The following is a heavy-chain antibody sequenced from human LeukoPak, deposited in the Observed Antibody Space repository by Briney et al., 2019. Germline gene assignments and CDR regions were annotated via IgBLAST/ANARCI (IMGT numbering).Heavy chain of an antibody. CDR2: IYYSGST. Sequence: SETLSLTCTVSGGSVSSYYLGWIRQPPGKGLEWIGNIYYSGSTYYNASLQSRVTISIDTSKNQFSLRLNSVSAADTAMYYCVKSGGYGLIDYWGQGTLVTVSS. V-gene: IGHV4-59*04. CDR1: GGSVSSYY. D-gene: IGHD1-26*01. J-gene: IGHJ4*02. CDR3: VKSGGYGLIDY.